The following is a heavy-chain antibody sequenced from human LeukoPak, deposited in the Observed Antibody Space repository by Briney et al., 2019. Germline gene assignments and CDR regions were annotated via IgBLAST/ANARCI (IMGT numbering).Heavy chain of an antibody. CDR3: ARTAYDSSDFYRFDY. CDR2: IYNSGNT. D-gene: IGHD3-22*01. J-gene: IGHJ4*02. V-gene: IGHV4-30-4*07. Sequence: PSQTLSLTCAVSGGSISSGDYSWSWIRQPPGEGLEWIGFIYNSGNTYYNPSLKSRVTLSVDTSKNQFSLNLSSVTAADTAVYYCARTAYDSSDFYRFDYWGQGTLVTVSS. CDR1: GGSISSGDYS.